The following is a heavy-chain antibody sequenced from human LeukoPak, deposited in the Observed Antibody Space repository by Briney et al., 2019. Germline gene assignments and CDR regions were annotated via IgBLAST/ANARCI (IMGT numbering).Heavy chain of an antibody. V-gene: IGHV4-38-2*01. CDR3: ARQHYDFWSGYHREPDYFDY. Sequence: SETLSLTRAVSGYSISSGYYWGWIRQPPGKGLEWIGSIYHSGSTYYNPSLKSRVTISVDTSKNQFSLKLSSVTAADTAVYYCARQHYDFWSGYHREPDYFDYWGQGTLVTVSS. D-gene: IGHD3-3*01. CDR2: IYHSGST. J-gene: IGHJ4*02. CDR1: GYSISSGYY.